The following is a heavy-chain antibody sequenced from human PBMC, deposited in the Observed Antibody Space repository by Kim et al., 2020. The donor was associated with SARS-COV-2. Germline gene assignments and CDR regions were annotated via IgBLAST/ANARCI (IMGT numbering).Heavy chain of an antibody. J-gene: IGHJ3*02. CDR3: ARSPVAVPGDDI. V-gene: IGHV1-3*01. CDR1: GYTFTSYA. Sequence: ASVKVSCKASGYTFTSYAMHWVRQAPGQRLEWMGWINAGNGNTKYSQKFQGRVTITRDTSASTAYMELSSLRSEDTAVYYCARSPVAVPGDDIWGQGTMVTVSS. D-gene: IGHD2-15*01. CDR2: INAGNGNT.